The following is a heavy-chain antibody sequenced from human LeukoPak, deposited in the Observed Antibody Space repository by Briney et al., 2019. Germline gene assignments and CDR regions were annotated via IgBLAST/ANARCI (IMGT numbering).Heavy chain of an antibody. Sequence: SETLSLTCTVSGGSISSSSYYWGWIRQPPGKGLEWIGSIYYSGSTYYNPSLKSRVTMSVHTSKNQFSLKLSSVTAADTAVYYCAKFGGMCDSMVVAATRRFDYWGQGTLVTVSS. CDR2: IYYSGST. CDR3: AKFGGMCDSMVVAATRRFDY. J-gene: IGHJ4*02. V-gene: IGHV4-39*07. D-gene: IGHD2-15*01. CDR1: GGSISSSSYY.